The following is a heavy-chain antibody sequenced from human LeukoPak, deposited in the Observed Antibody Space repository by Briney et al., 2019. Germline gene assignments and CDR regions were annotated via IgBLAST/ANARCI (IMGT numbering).Heavy chain of an antibody. J-gene: IGHJ3*02. V-gene: IGHV3-7*01. CDR2: IKQDVSEK. Sequence: GGSLRLSCAASGFTFSSYWMSWVRQAPGKGLEWVANIKQDVSEKYYVDSVKGRFTISRDNAKNSLYLQMNSLRAEDTAVYYCARRKVVVAASTDAFDIWGQGTMVTVSS. CDR3: ARRKVVVAASTDAFDI. D-gene: IGHD2-15*01. CDR1: GFTFSSYW.